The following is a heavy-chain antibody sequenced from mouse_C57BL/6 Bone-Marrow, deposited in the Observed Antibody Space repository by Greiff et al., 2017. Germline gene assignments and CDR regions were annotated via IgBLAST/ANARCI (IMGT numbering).Heavy chain of an antibody. Sequence: EVKLVESGGDLVKPGGSLKLSCAASGFTFSSYGMSWVRQTPDKRLEWVATISSGGSYTYYTDSVKGRFTISRDNAKNTLYLQMSSLKSEDTAMYYCASGGSYYYGSSYLAWFAYWGQGTLVTVSA. CDR1: GFTFSSYG. CDR3: ASGGSYYYGSSYLAWFAY. D-gene: IGHD1-1*01. J-gene: IGHJ3*01. V-gene: IGHV5-6*01. CDR2: ISSGGSYT.